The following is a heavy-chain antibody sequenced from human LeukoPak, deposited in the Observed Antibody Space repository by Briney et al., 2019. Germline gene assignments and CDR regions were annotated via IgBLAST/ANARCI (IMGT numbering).Heavy chain of an antibody. CDR2: IIPIFGTA. J-gene: IGHJ4*02. Sequence: GSSVKVSCKASGGTFSSYAISWVRQAPGQGLEWMGGIIPIFGTANYGQKFQGRVTITADEATSTAYMELSSLRSEDTAVYYCARDLDTAMVTFDYWGQGTLVTVSS. CDR1: GGTFSSYA. D-gene: IGHD5-18*01. CDR3: ARDLDTAMVTFDY. V-gene: IGHV1-69*01.